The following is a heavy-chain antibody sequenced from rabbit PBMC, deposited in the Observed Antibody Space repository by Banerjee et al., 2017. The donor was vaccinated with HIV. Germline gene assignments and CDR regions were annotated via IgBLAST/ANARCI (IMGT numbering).Heavy chain of an antibody. V-gene: IGHV1S40*01. CDR1: GFSFSSSYD. CDR2: IYTGSGST. Sequence: QSLEESGGDLVKPGASLTLTCTASGFSFSSSYDMCWVRQAPGKGLEWIGCIYTGSGSTYYASWAKGRFTISKASSTTVTLQMTSLTVADTATYFCARAPYAGDGGYAYGLKLWGQGTLVTVS. D-gene: IGHD6-1*01. J-gene: IGHJ3*01. CDR3: ARAPYAGDGGYAYGLKL.